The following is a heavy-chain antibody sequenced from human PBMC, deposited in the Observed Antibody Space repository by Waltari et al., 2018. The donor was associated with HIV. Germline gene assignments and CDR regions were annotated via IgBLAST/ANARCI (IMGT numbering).Heavy chain of an antibody. Sequence: QVQLVQSGAEVKKPGASVKVSCKASGYTFTGYYMHWVRQAPGQGLEWMGWINPNRGGTNYAQKFQGRVTMTRDTSITTAYMEGSRLRSDDTAVYYCARVPYYYDTSAYPDYWGQGTLVTVSS. J-gene: IGHJ4*02. CDR1: GYTFTGYY. CDR2: INPNRGGT. V-gene: IGHV1-2*02. D-gene: IGHD3-22*01. CDR3: ARVPYYYDTSAYPDY.